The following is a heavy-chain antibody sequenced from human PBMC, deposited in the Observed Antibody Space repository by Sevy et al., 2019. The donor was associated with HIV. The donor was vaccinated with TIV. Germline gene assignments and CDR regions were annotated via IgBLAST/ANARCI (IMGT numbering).Heavy chain of an antibody. CDR2: FEPEDGET. CDR1: GYTLTELS. V-gene: IGHV1-24*01. D-gene: IGHD4-17*01. J-gene: IGHJ4*02. CDR3: ATIGDYGDYSNY. Sequence: ASVKVSCKVSGYTLTELSMHWVRQAPGKGLEWMGGFEPEDGETIYAQKFQGRVTMTEDTSTDTAYMELSSLRSEDTAVYYCATIGDYGDYSNYWGQGTLVTVSS.